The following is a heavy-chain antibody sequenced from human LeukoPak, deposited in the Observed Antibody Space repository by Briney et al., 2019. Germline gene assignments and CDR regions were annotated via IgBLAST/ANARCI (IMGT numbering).Heavy chain of an antibody. CDR1: GFTFSSYN. Sequence: GGSLRLSCAASGFTFSSYNMNWVRQAPGKGLEWVSFISSSSTYTHYADSMKGRFTISRDNSKNSLYLHMNSLRAEDTAVYYCARGMNDGWGQGTLVTVSS. J-gene: IGHJ4*02. D-gene: IGHD2-8*01. V-gene: IGHV3-21*01. CDR3: ARGMNDG. CDR2: ISSSSTYT.